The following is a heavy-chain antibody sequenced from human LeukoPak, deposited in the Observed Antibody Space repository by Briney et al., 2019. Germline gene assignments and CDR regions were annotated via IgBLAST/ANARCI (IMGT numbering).Heavy chain of an antibody. D-gene: IGHD3-10*01. CDR2: IWYDGSNK. J-gene: IGHJ4*02. CDR3: ARVGVHNYGSGSYIYFDY. CDR1: GFTFSGYA. V-gene: IGHV3-33*01. Sequence: GRSLRLSCAASGFTFSGYAMLWVRQAPGKGLEWVAVIWYDGSNKYYADSVKGRFTISRDNSKNTLYLQMSSLRAEDTAVYYCARVGVHNYGSGSYIYFDYWGQGTLVTVSS.